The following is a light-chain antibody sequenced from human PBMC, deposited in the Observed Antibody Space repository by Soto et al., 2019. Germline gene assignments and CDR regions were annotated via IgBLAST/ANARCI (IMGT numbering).Light chain of an antibody. CDR1: QGISSS. CDR2: AAS. Sequence: DIQMTQSPSSVSASVGDRATITCRASQGISSSLAWYQQKPGQAPKLLIYAASSLDSGVPARFSGSGSGTEFTLTISSLQPEDFATYYCQQANNFPLTFGRGTRLEIK. J-gene: IGKJ5*01. CDR3: QQANNFPLT. V-gene: IGKV1-12*01.